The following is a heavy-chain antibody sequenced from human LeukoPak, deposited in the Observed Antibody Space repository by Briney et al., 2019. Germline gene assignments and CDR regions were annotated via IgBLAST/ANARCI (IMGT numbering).Heavy chain of an antibody. V-gene: IGHV3-49*04. Sequence: PGGSLRLSCTASGFTFGDYAMSWVRQAPGKGLEWVGFIRSKAYGGTTEYAASVKGRFTISRDDSKSIAYLQMNSLKTEDTAVYYCTRDPRKAAAGTDWFDPWGQGTLVTVSS. D-gene: IGHD6-13*01. CDR3: TRDPRKAAAGTDWFDP. CDR1: GFTFGDYA. J-gene: IGHJ5*02. CDR2: IRSKAYGGTT.